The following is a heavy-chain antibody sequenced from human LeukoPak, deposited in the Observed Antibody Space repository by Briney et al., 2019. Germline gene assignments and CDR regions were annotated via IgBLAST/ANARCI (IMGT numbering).Heavy chain of an antibody. CDR1: GYTFTDYY. CDR2: IIPQSGIT. V-gene: IGHV1-2*02. CDR3: ANAVGPTTSLDY. D-gene: IGHD1-26*01. J-gene: IGHJ4*02. Sequence: ASVKASCKASGYTFTDYYIHWVRRAPGQGLEWMGWIIPQSGITKYAQKFQGRVTMTRDTSISTAYMELSRLRSDDTTVYYCANAVGPTTSLDYWGQGTLVTVSS.